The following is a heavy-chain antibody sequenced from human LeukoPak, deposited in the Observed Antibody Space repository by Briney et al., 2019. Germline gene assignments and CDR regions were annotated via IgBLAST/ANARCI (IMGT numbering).Heavy chain of an antibody. Sequence: GGSLRLSCAASGFTFSIYAMSWVRQAPGKGLEGVSLISWDGGSTYYADSVKGRFTISRDNSKNSLYLQMNSLRAEDTALYYCARFSGWSNYFDYWGQGTLVTVSS. D-gene: IGHD6-19*01. CDR1: GFTFSIYA. CDR2: ISWDGGST. J-gene: IGHJ4*02. V-gene: IGHV3-43D*04. CDR3: ARFSGWSNYFDY.